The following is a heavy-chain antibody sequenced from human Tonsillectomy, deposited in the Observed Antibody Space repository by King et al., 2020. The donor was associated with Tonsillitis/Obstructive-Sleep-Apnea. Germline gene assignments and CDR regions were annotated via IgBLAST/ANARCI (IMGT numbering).Heavy chain of an antibody. V-gene: IGHV3-33*01. CDR3: AGGRGSGGKWYFDL. CDR2: IRFDGSKE. J-gene: IGHJ2*01. CDR1: GFTFSSYG. Sequence: VQLVESGGGVVQPGTSLRLSCAASGFTFSSYGMHWVRQAPGKGLEWLAIIRFDGSKEYYADSVKGRFTISRDNSKNTLYVDMNSLRAEETAVYYCAGGRGSGGKWYFDLWGRGTLVPVSS. D-gene: IGHD3-10*01.